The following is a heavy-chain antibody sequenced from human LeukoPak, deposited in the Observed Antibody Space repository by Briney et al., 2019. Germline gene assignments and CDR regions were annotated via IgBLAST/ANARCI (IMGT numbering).Heavy chain of an antibody. CDR1: GYTFTSYG. CDR3: ARASGSGSYHGY. J-gene: IGHJ4*02. V-gene: IGHV1-18*01. Sequence: VASVKVSCKASGYTFTSYGISWVRQAPGKGLERMGWISAYNGNTNYAQKLQGRVTMTTDTSTSTAYMELRSLRSDDTAVYYCARASGSGSYHGYWGQGTLVTVSS. D-gene: IGHD3-10*01. CDR2: ISAYNGNT.